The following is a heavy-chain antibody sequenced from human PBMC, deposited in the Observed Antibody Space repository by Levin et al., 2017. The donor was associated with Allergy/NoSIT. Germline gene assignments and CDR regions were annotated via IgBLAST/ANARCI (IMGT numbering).Heavy chain of an antibody. V-gene: IGHV3-9*01. J-gene: IGHJ6*02. D-gene: IGHD6-6*01. CDR2: ISWNSGSI. CDR1: GFTFDDYA. CDR3: AKEYSSSREGYYYYYGMDV. Sequence: GGSLRLSCAASGFTFDDYAMHWVRQAPGKGLEWVSGISWNSGSIGYADSVKGRFTISRDNAKNSLYLQMNSLRAEDTALYYCAKEYSSSREGYYYYYGMDVWGQGTTVTVSS.